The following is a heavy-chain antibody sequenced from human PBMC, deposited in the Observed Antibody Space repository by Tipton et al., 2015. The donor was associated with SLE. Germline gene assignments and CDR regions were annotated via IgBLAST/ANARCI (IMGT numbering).Heavy chain of an antibody. CDR3: ARALWKGGDY. D-gene: IGHD1-1*01. CDR2: INHSGST. CDR1: GGSFNGYY. J-gene: IGHJ4*02. V-gene: IGHV4-34*01. Sequence: LRLSCAVYGGSFNGYYWSWIRQPPGKGLEWIGEINHSGSTNHNPSLKSRVTISVDTSKNQLSLKLSAVTAADTAVYYCARALWKGGDYWGQGTLVTVSS.